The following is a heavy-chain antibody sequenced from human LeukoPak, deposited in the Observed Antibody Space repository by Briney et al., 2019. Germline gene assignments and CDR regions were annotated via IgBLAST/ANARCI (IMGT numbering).Heavy chain of an antibody. V-gene: IGHV4-59*08. D-gene: IGHD2-21*01. CDR2: IYYSGST. CDR3: ARVNCGGDCYPIFDY. Sequence: TTSETLSLTCTVSGGSISSYYWSWIRQPPGKGLEWIGYIYYSGSTKYNPSLKSRVAILVDTSKNQFSLKLNSVTAADTAVYYCARVNCGGDCYPIFDYWGQGTLVTVSS. CDR1: GGSISSYY. J-gene: IGHJ4*02.